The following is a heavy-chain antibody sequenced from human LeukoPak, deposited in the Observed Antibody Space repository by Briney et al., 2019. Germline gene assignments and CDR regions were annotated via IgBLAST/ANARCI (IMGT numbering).Heavy chain of an antibody. V-gene: IGHV3-30-3*01. CDR2: ISYDGSNK. Sequence: GGSLTLSCAASGFTFSSYAMHWVRQAPGKGLEWVAVISYDGSNKYYADSVKGRFTISRDNSKNTLYLQMNSLRAEDTGVYYCARDSAVAGYWGQGTLVTVSS. J-gene: IGHJ4*02. CDR1: GFTFSSYA. CDR3: ARDSAVAGY.